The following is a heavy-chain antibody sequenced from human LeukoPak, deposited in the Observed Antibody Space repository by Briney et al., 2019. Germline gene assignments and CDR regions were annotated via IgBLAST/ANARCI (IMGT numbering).Heavy chain of an antibody. CDR1: GFTFSSYS. D-gene: IGHD3-22*01. CDR2: ISSSSSYI. V-gene: IGHV3-21*01. CDR3: ARTDDSSLGYFDL. Sequence: PGRSLRLSCAASGFTFSSYSMNWVRQAPGKGLEWVSSISSSSSYIYYADSVKGRFTISRDNAKNSLYLQMNSLRAEDTAVYYCARTDDSSLGYFDLWGRGTLVTVSS. J-gene: IGHJ2*01.